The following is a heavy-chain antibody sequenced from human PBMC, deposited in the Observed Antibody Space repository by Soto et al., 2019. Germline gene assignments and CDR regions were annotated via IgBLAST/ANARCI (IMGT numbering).Heavy chain of an antibody. J-gene: IGHJ4*02. CDR1: GFTFSSYG. CDR3: AKEEDQVGLDY. CDR2: ISYDGSNK. D-gene: IGHD1-26*01. Sequence: PGGSLRLSCAASGFTFSSYGMHWVRQAPGKGLEWVAVISYDGSNKYYADSVKGRFTISRDNSKNTLYLQMNSLRAEDTAVYYCAKEEDQVGLDYWGQGTLVTVSS. V-gene: IGHV3-30*18.